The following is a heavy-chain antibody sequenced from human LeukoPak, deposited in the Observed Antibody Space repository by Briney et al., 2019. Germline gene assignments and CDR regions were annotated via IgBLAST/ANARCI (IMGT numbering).Heavy chain of an antibody. CDR3: ARDEYGPHYDSSGYYYV. CDR1: GYTLTELS. CDR2: FDPEDGET. D-gene: IGHD3-22*01. J-gene: IGHJ4*02. Sequence: EASVKVSCKVSGYTLTELSMHWVRQAPGKGLEWMGGFDPEDGETFYAQKFQGRVTMTRDTSISTAYMELSRLRSDDTAVYYCARDEYGPHYDSSGYYYVWGQGTLVTVSS. V-gene: IGHV1-24*01.